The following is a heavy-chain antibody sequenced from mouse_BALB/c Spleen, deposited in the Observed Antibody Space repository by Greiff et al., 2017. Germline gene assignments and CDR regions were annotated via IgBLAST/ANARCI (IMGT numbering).Heavy chain of an antibody. CDR1: GFTFSSYA. CDR3: ARGEVITTGNFDY. CDR2: ISSGGST. D-gene: IGHD2-4*01. Sequence: EVQRVESGGGLVKPGGSLKLSCAASGFTFSSYAMSWVRQTPEKRLEWVASISSGGSTYYPDSVKGRFTISRDNARNILYLQMSSLRSEDTAMYYCARGEVITTGNFDYWGQGTTLTVSS. J-gene: IGHJ2*01. V-gene: IGHV5-6-5*01.